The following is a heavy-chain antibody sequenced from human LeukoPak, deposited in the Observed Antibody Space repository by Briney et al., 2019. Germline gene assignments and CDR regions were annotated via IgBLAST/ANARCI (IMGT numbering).Heavy chain of an antibody. J-gene: IGHJ4*02. CDR2: VNPSGGST. D-gene: IGHD3-22*01. V-gene: IGHV1-46*01. CDR3: AREGPARDSSGYSY. Sequence: ASVKVSCKASGYTFTSYYMHWVRQAPGQGLEWMGIVNPSGGSTSYAQKFQGRVTMTRNTSISTAYMELSSLRSEDTAVYYCAREGPARDSSGYSYWGQGTLVTVSS. CDR1: GYTFTSYY.